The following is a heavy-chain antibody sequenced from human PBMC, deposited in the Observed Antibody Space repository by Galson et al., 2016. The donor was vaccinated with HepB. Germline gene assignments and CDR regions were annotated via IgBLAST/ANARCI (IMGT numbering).Heavy chain of an antibody. CDR3: ARGPTRDIVVVLAAWECYMDV. V-gene: IGHV1-69*13. CDR1: GGTFNNYA. J-gene: IGHJ6*03. CDR2: INPTFGSA. Sequence: SVKVSCKVSGGTFNNYAMNWVRQAPGQGLEWMGGINPTFGSANYAQKFLGRVTITADESTSTAYLELSSLKSEDTAVYYCARGPTRDIVVVLAAWECYMDVWGKGTTVIVSS. D-gene: IGHD2-15*01.